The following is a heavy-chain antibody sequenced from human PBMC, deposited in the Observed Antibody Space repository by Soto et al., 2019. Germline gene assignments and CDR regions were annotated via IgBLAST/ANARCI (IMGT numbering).Heavy chain of an antibody. D-gene: IGHD3-9*01. Sequence: QVQLLQWGAGLLKPSETLSLTCGVHGGSFSGYHWSWVRQPPGKGLEWIAEVNHGSTNYNPSLKSRVSISEDPSKTQISLKLTSVTAADTAVYYCARGPKYFDSVDLWGQGTLVTVSS. CDR2: VNHGST. CDR3: ARGPKYFDSVDL. CDR1: GGSFSGYH. J-gene: IGHJ5*02. V-gene: IGHV4-34*01.